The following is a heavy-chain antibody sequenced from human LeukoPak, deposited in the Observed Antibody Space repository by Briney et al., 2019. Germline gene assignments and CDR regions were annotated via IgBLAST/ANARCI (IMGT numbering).Heavy chain of an antibody. CDR1: GYSIRSGYF. D-gene: IGHD4-17*01. J-gene: IGHJ4*02. CDR2: IHHSGST. Sequence: SETLSLTCSVSGYSIRSGYFWGWMRQPPGKGLEWIGSIHHSGSTNYSPSLKSRVTISVDTSKNQFSLKLSSVTAADTAVYYCARSMTTVTYFDYWGQGTLVTVSS. CDR3: ARSMTTVTYFDY. V-gene: IGHV4-38-2*02.